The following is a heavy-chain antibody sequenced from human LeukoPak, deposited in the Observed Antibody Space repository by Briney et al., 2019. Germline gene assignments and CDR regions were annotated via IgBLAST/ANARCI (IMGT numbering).Heavy chain of an antibody. D-gene: IGHD2-15*01. V-gene: IGHV4-39*07. Sequence: SQTLSLTCTVSGGSISSGSYYWSWIRQPPGKGLEWIGEINHSGSTNYNPSLKSRVTISVDTSKNQFSLKLSSVTAADTAVYYCARGAPFSSEIVVVVAADFDYWGQGTLVTVSS. CDR2: INHSGST. J-gene: IGHJ4*02. CDR3: ARGAPFSSEIVVVVAADFDY. CDR1: GGSISSGSYY.